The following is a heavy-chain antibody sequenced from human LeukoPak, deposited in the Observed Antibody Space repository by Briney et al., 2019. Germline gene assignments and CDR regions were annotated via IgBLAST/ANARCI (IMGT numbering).Heavy chain of an antibody. CDR1: GGTFSSYA. Sequence: ASVKVSCKASGGTFSSYAISWVRQAPGQGLEWIGGIIPMFGTANYAQKFQGRVTITADESTSTVYMELSSLRSEDTAVYYCASGYILDWYFDLWGRGTLVTVSS. D-gene: IGHD5-12*01. CDR2: IIPMFGTA. V-gene: IGHV1-69*13. J-gene: IGHJ2*01. CDR3: ASGYILDWYFDL.